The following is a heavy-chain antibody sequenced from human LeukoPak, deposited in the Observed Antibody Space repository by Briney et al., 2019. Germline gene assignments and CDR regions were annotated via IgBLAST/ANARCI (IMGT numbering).Heavy chain of an antibody. Sequence: GGSLRLSCAASGFTFSSYGMHWVRQAPGKGLEWVAISYDESNKDYADSVKGRFTISRDNSKNTLYLQMNSLRPEDTAVYYCAKYPGRWAPLFSWGQGTPVTVSS. V-gene: IGHV3-30*18. CDR1: GFTFSSYG. D-gene: IGHD4-23*01. J-gene: IGHJ5*02. CDR3: AKYPGRWAPLFS. CDR2: SYDESNK.